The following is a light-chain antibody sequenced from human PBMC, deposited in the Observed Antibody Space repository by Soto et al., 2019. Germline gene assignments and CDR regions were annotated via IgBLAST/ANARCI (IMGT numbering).Light chain of an antibody. J-gene: IGKJ1*01. CDR2: GAS. V-gene: IGKV3-20*01. CDR1: QSVSRSY. CDR3: QQYGSSPT. Sequence: EIVLTQSPGTLSLSPGERATLSCRASQSVSRSYLGWYQQKPGQAPRLLIYGASSRATGIPARFSGSGSGTDFTLTINRLEPEDSAVYYCQQYGSSPTFGQGTTVEIK.